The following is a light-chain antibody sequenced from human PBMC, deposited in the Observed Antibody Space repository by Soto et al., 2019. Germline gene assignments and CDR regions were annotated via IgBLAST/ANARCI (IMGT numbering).Light chain of an antibody. CDR2: GGS. Sequence: EVVLTQSPGALSLSPGAGVTLSCRASQNIRGNDLAWYRQKRGQAPRLLIYGGSRMAAGIPDRFSGRGTGTNITLTIRRLQPADSSGYYCQYTGTSHPWGFGQGTKLE. CDR3: QYTGTSHPWG. V-gene: IGKV3-20*01. J-gene: IGKJ1*01. CDR1: QNIRGND.